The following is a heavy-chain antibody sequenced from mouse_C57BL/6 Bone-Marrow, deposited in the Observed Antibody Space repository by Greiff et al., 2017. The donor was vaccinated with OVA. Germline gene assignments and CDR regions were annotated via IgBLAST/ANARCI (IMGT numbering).Heavy chain of an antibody. V-gene: IGHV7-3*01. CDR1: GFTFTDYY. D-gene: IGHD1-1*01. J-gene: IGHJ2*01. CDR3: ARCYGSSYNYFDY. CDR2: IRNKANSYTT. Sequence: EVQLVESGGGLVQPGGSLSLSCAASGFTFTDYYMSWVRQPPGKALEWLGFIRNKANSYTTEYSASVKGRFTISRDNSQSILYLQMNALRAEDSATYYCARCYGSSYNYFDYWGQGTTLTVSS.